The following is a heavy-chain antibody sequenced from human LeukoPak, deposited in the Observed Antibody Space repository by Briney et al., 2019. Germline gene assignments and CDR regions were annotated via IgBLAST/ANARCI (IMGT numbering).Heavy chain of an antibody. J-gene: IGHJ4*02. CDR1: GFTFNDYW. Sequence: PGGSLRLSCAASGFTFNDYWIHWVRQAPGKGLVWVSAIKTDGSAMQYADSVKGRFAISRDNAKNTVYLQMNSLRDEDTAVYYCVRDRTASTILDYWGQGTLVTVSS. CDR2: IKTDGSAM. D-gene: IGHD5-24*01. V-gene: IGHV3-74*03. CDR3: VRDRTASTILDY.